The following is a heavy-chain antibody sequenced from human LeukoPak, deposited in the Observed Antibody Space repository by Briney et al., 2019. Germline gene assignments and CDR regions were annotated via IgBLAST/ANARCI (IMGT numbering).Heavy chain of an antibody. J-gene: IGHJ4*02. D-gene: IGHD3-10*01. CDR1: GGSISSGDYF. CDR2: IYYTGST. V-gene: IGHV4-30-4*01. CDR3: ARVRRRGGIDH. Sequence: SETLSLTCTVSGGSISSGDYFWTWVRQPPGKGLECIGYIYYTGSTYHTPSLKSRVTISVDTSSNQFSLKVTSVTAADTAVYYCARVRRRGGIDHWGQGTLVIVSS.